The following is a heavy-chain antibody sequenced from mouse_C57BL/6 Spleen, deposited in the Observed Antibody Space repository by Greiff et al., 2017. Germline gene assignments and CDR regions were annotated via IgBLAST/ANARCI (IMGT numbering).Heavy chain of an antibody. CDR2: ISYDGSN. J-gene: IGHJ2*01. D-gene: IGHD2-2*01. Sequence: EVQLQQSGPGLVKPSQSLSLTCSVTGYSITSGYYWNWIRQFPGNKLEWMGYISYDGSNNYNPSLKNRISLTRDTSKNQFFLKLNSVTTEDTATYYCARAGGYQYYFDYWGQGTTLTVSS. CDR1: GYSITSGYY. CDR3: ARAGGYQYYFDY. V-gene: IGHV3-6*01.